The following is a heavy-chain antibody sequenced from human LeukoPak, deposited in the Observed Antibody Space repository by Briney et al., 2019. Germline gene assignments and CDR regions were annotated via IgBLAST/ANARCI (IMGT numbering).Heavy chain of an antibody. D-gene: IGHD3-10*01. CDR2: IYYSGST. Sequence: SETLSLTCTVSGGSISSYYWSWIRQPPGKGLEWIGYIYYSGSTNYNSSLKSRVTISVDTPKNQFSLKLSSVTAADTAVYYCARLVYCGSGSYYYFDYWGQGTLVTVSS. CDR1: GGSISSYY. V-gene: IGHV4-59*01. J-gene: IGHJ4*02. CDR3: ARLVYCGSGSYYYFDY.